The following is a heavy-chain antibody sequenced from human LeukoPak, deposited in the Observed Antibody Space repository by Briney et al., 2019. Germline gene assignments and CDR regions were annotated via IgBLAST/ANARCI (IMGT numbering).Heavy chain of an antibody. CDR2: IHYRGST. V-gene: IGHV4-59*01. Sequence: SETLSLTCTVSGGSISSYYWNWIRQSPGEGLEWIWYIHYRGSTNYNPSLKSRVTISVDTSKNQSSLKLSSLTAADTAVYYWARSVLGYSYGPHIDYWGQGTLVTVSS. J-gene: IGHJ4*02. CDR1: GGSISSYY. D-gene: IGHD5-18*01. CDR3: ARSVLGYSYGPHIDY.